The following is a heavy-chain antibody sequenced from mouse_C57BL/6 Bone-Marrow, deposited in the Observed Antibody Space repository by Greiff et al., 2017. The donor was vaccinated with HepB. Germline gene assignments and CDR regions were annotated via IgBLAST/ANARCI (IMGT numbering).Heavy chain of an antibody. CDR1: GYTFTSYW. J-gene: IGHJ4*01. D-gene: IGHD1-1*01. CDR3: AREITVGDAMDY. Sequence: QVQLKQPGAELVKPGASVKMSCKASGYTFTSYWITWVKQRPGQGLEWIGDIYPGSGSTNYNEKFKSKATLTVDTSSSTAYMQLSSLTSEDSAVYYCAREITVGDAMDYWGQGTSVTVSS. V-gene: IGHV1-55*01. CDR2: IYPGSGST.